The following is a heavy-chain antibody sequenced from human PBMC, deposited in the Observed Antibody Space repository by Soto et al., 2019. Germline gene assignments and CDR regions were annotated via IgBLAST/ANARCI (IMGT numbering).Heavy chain of an antibody. Sequence: GSLRLSCAASGFTFSSYGMHWVRQAPGKGLEWVAVIWYDGSNKYYADSVKGRFTISRDNSKNTLYLQMNSLRAEDTAVYYCARGPYSNYYYYYGMDVWGQGTTVTVSS. CDR2: IWYDGSNK. D-gene: IGHD4-4*01. CDR1: GFTFSSYG. J-gene: IGHJ6*02. CDR3: ARGPYSNYYYYYGMDV. V-gene: IGHV3-33*01.